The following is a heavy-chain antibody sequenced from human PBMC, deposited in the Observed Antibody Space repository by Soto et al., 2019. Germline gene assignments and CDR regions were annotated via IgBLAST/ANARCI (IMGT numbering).Heavy chain of an antibody. V-gene: IGHV1-69*13. Sequence: SVKVSCKASGGTFSSYAISWVRQAPGQGLEWMGGIIPIFGTANYAQKFQGRVTITADESTSTAYMELSSLRSEDTAVYYCARWIAVAGTRNWFDPWGPGTLVTVSS. CDR3: ARWIAVAGTRNWFDP. J-gene: IGHJ5*02. CDR2: IIPIFGTA. D-gene: IGHD6-19*01. CDR1: GGTFSSYA.